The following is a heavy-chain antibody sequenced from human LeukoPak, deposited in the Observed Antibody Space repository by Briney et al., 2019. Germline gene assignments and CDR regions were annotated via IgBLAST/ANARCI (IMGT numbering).Heavy chain of an antibody. CDR3: AKDSLIANYYGSGSFDY. J-gene: IGHJ4*02. Sequence: GGSLRLSCAASGFTFSSYSMNWVRQAPGKGLEWVSAISGSGGSTYYADSVKGRFTISRDNSKNTLYLQTNSLRAEDTAEYYCAKDSLIANYYGSGSFDYWGQGTLVTVSS. CDR1: GFTFSSYS. CDR2: ISGSGGST. V-gene: IGHV3-23*01. D-gene: IGHD3-10*01.